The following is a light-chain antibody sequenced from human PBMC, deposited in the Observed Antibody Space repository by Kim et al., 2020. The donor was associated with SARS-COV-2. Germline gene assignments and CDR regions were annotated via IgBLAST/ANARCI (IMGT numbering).Light chain of an antibody. CDR3: QHHNNWPPYT. J-gene: IGKJ2*01. V-gene: IGKV3-15*01. CDR2: SAS. CDR1: QTVGSH. Sequence: SPGERAHLSCRASQTVGSHLAWYQQKPGQAPRLLIYSASTRATGIPPRFRGSGSGTEFTLTISSLQSEDSAIYYCQHHNNWPPYTFGQGTKLEI.